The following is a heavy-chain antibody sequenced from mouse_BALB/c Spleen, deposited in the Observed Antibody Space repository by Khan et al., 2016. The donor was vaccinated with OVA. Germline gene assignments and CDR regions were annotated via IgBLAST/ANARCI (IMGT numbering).Heavy chain of an antibody. J-gene: IGHJ3*01. CDR2: IWSGGST. Sequence: QVQLQQAGPGLVQPSQSLSITCTVSGFSLTSYGVHWVRQSPGKGLEWLGVIWSGGSTDYNAAFISRLSISKDNSKTQVFFKRNSLQADDTAIYYCARNYNYGSSPWFAYWGQGTLVTVSA. CDR3: ARNYNYGSSPWFAY. CDR1: GFSLTSYG. D-gene: IGHD1-1*01. V-gene: IGHV2-4-1*01.